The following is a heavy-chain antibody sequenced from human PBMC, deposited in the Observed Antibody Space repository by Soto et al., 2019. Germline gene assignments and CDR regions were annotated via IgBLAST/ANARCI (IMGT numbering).Heavy chain of an antibody. J-gene: IGHJ5*02. CDR2: MHYSGTT. V-gene: IGHV4-59*01. CDR3: ARYSPPKKSYDSNPGWFDP. D-gene: IGHD3-22*01. Sequence: ASETLSLTCTVSGASISSYYWNWIRQPPGKGLEWIGNMHYSGTTNYNPSLKSRVTISVDTSKNQFSLKVSSVTAADTAVYYCARYSPPKKSYDSNPGWFDPWG. CDR1: GASISSYY.